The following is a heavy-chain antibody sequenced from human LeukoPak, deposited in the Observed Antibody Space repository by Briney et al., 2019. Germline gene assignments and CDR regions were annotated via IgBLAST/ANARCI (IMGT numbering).Heavy chain of an antibody. CDR2: ISAYNGNT. V-gene: IGHV1-18*01. J-gene: IGHJ6*02. D-gene: IGHD2-2*01. CDR3: ARDRHCSSTSCYFRYYYYYGMDV. Sequence: GASVKVSCKASGYTFTSYGISWVRQAPGQGLEWMGWISAYNGNTNYAQKLQGRVTMTTDTSTSTAYMELRSLRSDDTAVYYCARDRHCSSTSCYFRYYYYYGMDVWGQETTVTVSS. CDR1: GYTFTSYG.